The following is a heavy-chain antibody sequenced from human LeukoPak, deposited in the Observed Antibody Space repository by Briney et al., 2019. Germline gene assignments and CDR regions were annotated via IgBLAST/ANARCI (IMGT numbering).Heavy chain of an antibody. CDR3: ARHEGPGLWKYSSGWYGNYYYYMDV. V-gene: IGHV4-61*02. CDR1: GGSISSGSYY. D-gene: IGHD6-19*01. CDR2: IYTSGST. J-gene: IGHJ6*03. Sequence: SETLSPTCTVSGGSISSGSYYWSWIRQPAGKGLEWIGRIYTSGSTNYNPSLKSRVTISVDTSKNQFSLKLSSVTAADTAVYYCARHEGPGLWKYSSGWYGNYYYYMDVWGKGTTVTISS.